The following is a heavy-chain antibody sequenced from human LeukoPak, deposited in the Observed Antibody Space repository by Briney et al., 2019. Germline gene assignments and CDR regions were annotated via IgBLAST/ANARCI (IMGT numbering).Heavy chain of an antibody. Sequence: ASVKVSCKASGYTFTSYDINWVRQATGQGLEWMGWMNPNSGNTGYAQKFQGRVTMTRNTSISTAYMELSSLRSEDTAVYYCARGRGLLWFGELSALYFDYWGQGTLVTVSS. CDR2: MNPNSGNT. D-gene: IGHD3-10*01. J-gene: IGHJ4*02. V-gene: IGHV1-8*01. CDR3: ARGRGLLWFGELSALYFDY. CDR1: GYTFTSYD.